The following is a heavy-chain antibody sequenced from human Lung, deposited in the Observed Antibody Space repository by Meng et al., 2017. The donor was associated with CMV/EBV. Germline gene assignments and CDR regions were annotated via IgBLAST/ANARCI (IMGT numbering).Heavy chain of an antibody. CDR2: ISASGNT. Sequence: LLEHGPELVLSSKTFSLPCNVYGDHITMYYWSWPRPPAGDGLEWIGRISASGNTRYHPSLKSRVTMSVDTSKNQFSQKLSSVTAADTAVYYCARDFGSSWYPNWFDPWGQGTLVTVSS. CDR1: GDHITMYY. J-gene: IGHJ5*02. CDR3: ARDFGSSWYPNWFDP. D-gene: IGHD6-13*01. V-gene: IGHV4-4*07.